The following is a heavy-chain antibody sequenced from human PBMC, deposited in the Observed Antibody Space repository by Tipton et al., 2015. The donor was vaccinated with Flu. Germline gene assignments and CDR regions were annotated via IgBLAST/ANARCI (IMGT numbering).Heavy chain of an antibody. Sequence: TLSLTCTVSGGSTSSFYWSWIRQPPGKGLEWIGEINHSGSTNYNPSLKSRVTISVDTSKNQFSLKLSSVTAADTAVYYCARGGRAPLRSSWSNAFDIWGQGTMVTVSS. V-gene: IGHV4-34*01. CDR2: INHSGST. J-gene: IGHJ3*02. CDR3: ARGGRAPLRSSWSNAFDI. CDR1: GGSTSSFY. D-gene: IGHD6-13*01.